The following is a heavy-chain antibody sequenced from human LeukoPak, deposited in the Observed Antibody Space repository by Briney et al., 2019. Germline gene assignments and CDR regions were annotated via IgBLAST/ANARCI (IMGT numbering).Heavy chain of an antibody. CDR2: ISSSGGST. Sequence: GGSLRLSCAASGFTFSSYDLSWVRQAPGKGLEWVSAISSSGGSTYYADSVKGRFTISRDNSKNTPYLEMNSLRAEDTAVYYCANPYDGTGTNRWLYFDYWGQGTLVTVSS. CDR1: GFTFSSYD. J-gene: IGHJ4*02. D-gene: IGHD3-22*01. CDR3: ANPYDGTGTNRWLYFDY. V-gene: IGHV3-23*01.